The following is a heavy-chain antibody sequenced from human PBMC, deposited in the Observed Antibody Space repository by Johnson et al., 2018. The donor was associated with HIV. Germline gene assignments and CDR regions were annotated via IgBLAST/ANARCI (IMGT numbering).Heavy chain of an antibody. D-gene: IGHD3-22*01. Sequence: QVQLVESGGGVVQPGRSLRLSCAASGFTFSSYAMHWVRQAPGKGLEWVAVIWYDGTNEYSADSVKGRFTISRDNSKNTLYLQMNSLRAEDTAVYYCARAEGDYYDSGGWGPDAFDIWGQGTMVTVSS. V-gene: IGHV3-33*08. CDR3: ARAEGDYYDSGGWGPDAFDI. J-gene: IGHJ3*02. CDR2: IWYDGTNE. CDR1: GFTFSSYA.